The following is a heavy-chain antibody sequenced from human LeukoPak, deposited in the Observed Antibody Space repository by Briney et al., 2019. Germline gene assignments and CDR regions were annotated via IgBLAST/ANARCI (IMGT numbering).Heavy chain of an antibody. J-gene: IGHJ4*02. CDR3: ARDSPSGSYGY. D-gene: IGHD1-26*01. Sequence: GGSLRLSCAASGFTFSDYYMSWIRQAPGKGLEWVSYISSSGGTIDYADSVKGRFTISRDNAKNSLYLQMNSLRAEDTAVYYCARDSPSGSYGYWGQGTLVTVSS. V-gene: IGHV3-11*04. CDR1: GFTFSDYY. CDR2: ISSSGGTI.